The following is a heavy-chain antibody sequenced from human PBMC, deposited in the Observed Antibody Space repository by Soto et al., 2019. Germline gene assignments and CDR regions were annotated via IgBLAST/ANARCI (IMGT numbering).Heavy chain of an antibody. CDR2: IRSKAYGGTT. CDR1: GFTFSNAW. Sequence: PGGSLRLSCAASGFTFSNAWMSWVRQAPGKGLEWVGFIRSKAYGGTTEYAASVKGRFTISRDDSKSIAYLQMNSLKTEDTAVYYCTRHPTLTPGIAVVAFWGQGTLVTVSS. V-gene: IGHV3-49*04. J-gene: IGHJ4*02. CDR3: TRHPTLTPGIAVVAF. D-gene: IGHD6-19*01.